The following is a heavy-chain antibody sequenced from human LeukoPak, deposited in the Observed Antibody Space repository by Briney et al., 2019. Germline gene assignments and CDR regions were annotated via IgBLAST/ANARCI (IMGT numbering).Heavy chain of an antibody. Sequence: PSETLSLTCAVYGGSFSGYYWSLIRQPPGKGLEWIGEINHSGSTNYNPSLKSRVTISVDTSKNQFSLKLSSVPAADTAVYYCARAPMEVAAADNNFDYWGQGTLVTVSS. CDR1: GGSFSGYY. CDR3: ARAPMEVAAADNNFDY. D-gene: IGHD6-13*01. CDR2: INHSGST. J-gene: IGHJ4*02. V-gene: IGHV4-34*01.